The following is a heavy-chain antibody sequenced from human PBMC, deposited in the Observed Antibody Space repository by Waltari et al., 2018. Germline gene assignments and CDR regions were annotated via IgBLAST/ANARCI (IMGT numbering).Heavy chain of an antibody. CDR1: GYSISSGYY. CDR2: IYHSGRT. Sequence: QVQLQESGPGLVKPSETLSLTCAVSGYSISSGYYWGWIRQPPGKGLEWIGSIYHSGRTYYNPSLKSRVTISVETSKNQFSLKLSSVTAADTAVYYCARLPRGADAFDIWGQGTMVTVSS. CDR3: ARLPRGADAFDI. J-gene: IGHJ3*02. V-gene: IGHV4-38-2*01. D-gene: IGHD3-10*01.